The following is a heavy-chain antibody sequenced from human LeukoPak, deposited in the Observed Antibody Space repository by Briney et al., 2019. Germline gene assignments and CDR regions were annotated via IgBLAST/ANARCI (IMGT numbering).Heavy chain of an antibody. Sequence: SETLSLTCTVSGGSISSYYWSWIRQPPGKGLEWIGYIYYSGCTNYNPSLKSRVTISVDTSKNQFSLKLSSVTAADTAVYYCARVWNYDFWSGYTPLYMDVWGKGTTVTVSS. CDR3: ARVWNYDFWSGYTPLYMDV. CDR2: IYYSGCT. J-gene: IGHJ6*03. CDR1: GGSISSYY. D-gene: IGHD3-3*01. V-gene: IGHV4-59*01.